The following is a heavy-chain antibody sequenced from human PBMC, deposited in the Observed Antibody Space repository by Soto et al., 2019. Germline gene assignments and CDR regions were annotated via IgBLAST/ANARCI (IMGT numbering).Heavy chain of an antibody. D-gene: IGHD3-22*01. J-gene: IGHJ1*01. V-gene: IGHV3-30-3*01. Sequence: QVQLLESGGGVVQPGRSLRLSCAASGFTFSTAVIHWVRQAPGKGLEWVALISHDANNKQYPDSVRGRFTISRDNSKNSLSLQMDNLGAEDTAVYYCVKEDASSGRAGTFHHWGQGTQVTVSS. CDR2: ISHDANNK. CDR3: VKEDASSGRAGTFHH. CDR1: GFTFSTAV.